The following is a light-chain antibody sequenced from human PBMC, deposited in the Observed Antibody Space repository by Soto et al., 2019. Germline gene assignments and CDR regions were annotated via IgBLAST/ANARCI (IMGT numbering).Light chain of an antibody. CDR2: AAS. J-gene: IGKJ3*01. CDR3: QKYYSVPFT. CDR1: QAMRNN. V-gene: IGKV1-27*01. Sequence: DIQMTQSPLSLSASAGDKVTITCRASQAMRNNLAWYQQKPGKVPTLLIYAASTLQSGVPSRFSGSGSGTDFTLTISSLQPEDVATYYCQKYYSVPFTFGPGTKVEIK.